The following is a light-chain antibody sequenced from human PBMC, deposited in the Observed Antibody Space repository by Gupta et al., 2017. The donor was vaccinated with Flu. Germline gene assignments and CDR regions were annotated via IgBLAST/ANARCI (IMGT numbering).Light chain of an antibody. CDR3: QQSYCTPQT. CDR1: QSIGSY. V-gene: IGKV1-39*01. J-gene: IGKJ1*01. Sequence: LSASFGDRVTITCRASQSIGSYLNWYQQKTGKAPKLLIYAASSLQSGVSSRFSGSGSGTDGTDFTLTISSLKPDDFAMYYCQQSYCTPQTFGQGTKLDIK. CDR2: AAS.